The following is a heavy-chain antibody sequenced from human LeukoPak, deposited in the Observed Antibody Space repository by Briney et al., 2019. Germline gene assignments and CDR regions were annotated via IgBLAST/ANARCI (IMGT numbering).Heavy chain of an antibody. J-gene: IGHJ4*02. D-gene: IGHD6-13*01. CDR1: GFTFSSYW. CDR3: AKDKKEGRSSWYYFDY. Sequence: GGSLRLSCAASGFTFSSYWMSWVRQAPGKGLEWVAVISYDGSNKYYADSVKGRFTISRDNSKNTLYLQMNSLRAEDTAVYYCAKDKKEGRSSWYYFDYWGQGTLVTVSS. CDR2: ISYDGSNK. V-gene: IGHV3-30*18.